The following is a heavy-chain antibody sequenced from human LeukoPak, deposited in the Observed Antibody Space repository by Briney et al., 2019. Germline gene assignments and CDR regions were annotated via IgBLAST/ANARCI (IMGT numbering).Heavy chain of an antibody. CDR1: GYTFTSYA. J-gene: IGHJ6*03. V-gene: IGHV1-3*03. D-gene: IGHD2-15*01. CDR3: ARDRYCSGGSCYSYYYYYYYMDV. Sequence: ASVKVSCKASGYTFTSYAMHWVRQAPGQRLEWMGWINAGNGNTKYSQEFQGRVTITRDTSASTAYMELSSLRSEDMAVYYCARDRYCSGGSCYSYYYYYYYMDVWGKGTTVTVSS. CDR2: INAGNGNT.